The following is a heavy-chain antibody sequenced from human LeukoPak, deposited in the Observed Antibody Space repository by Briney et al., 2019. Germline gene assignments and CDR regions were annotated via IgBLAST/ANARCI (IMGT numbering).Heavy chain of an antibody. Sequence: SESLSLTCTVSGGSISSYYWSWIRQPPGKGLEWIGYIYYSGSTNYNPSLKSRVTISVDTSKNQFSLKLSSVTAADTAVYYCARHRYYYDGSGYYYQPWGQGTLVTLSS. D-gene: IGHD3-22*01. CDR1: GGSISSYY. CDR3: ARHRYYYDGSGYYYQP. V-gene: IGHV4-59*01. CDR2: IYYSGST. J-gene: IGHJ5*02.